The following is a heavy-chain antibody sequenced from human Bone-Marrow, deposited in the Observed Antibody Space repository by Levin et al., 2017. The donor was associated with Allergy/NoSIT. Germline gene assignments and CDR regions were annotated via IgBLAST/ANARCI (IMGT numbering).Heavy chain of an antibody. CDR1: GFTFKNYA. CDR2: INHEGAKI. V-gene: IGHV3-23*01. D-gene: IGHD3-3*01. CDR3: AKDIAQFLEWFSFDH. Sequence: GGSLRLSCVVSGFTFKNYAMSWVRQAPGKGLEWVSGINHEGAKIYYTDSVKGRFTISRDNSKNTVHLEMNSLRVEDTAVYFCAKDIAQFLEWFSFDHWGQGALVTVSS. J-gene: IGHJ4*02.